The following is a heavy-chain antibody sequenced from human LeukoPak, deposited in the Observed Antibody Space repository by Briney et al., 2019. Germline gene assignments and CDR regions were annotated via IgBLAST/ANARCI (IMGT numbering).Heavy chain of an antibody. J-gene: IGHJ4*02. D-gene: IGHD4-17*01. V-gene: IGHV3-74*01. CDR3: ATVTSGH. CDR1: GIIISSNY. CDR2: INPEGTST. Sequence: GGSLRLSCAASGIIISSNYMQSVRQAPGKGLVWVSRINPEGTSTTYADSVKGRFTISRDNAKNTVYLQMNSLRAEDTAVYYCATVTSGHWGQGILVTVSS.